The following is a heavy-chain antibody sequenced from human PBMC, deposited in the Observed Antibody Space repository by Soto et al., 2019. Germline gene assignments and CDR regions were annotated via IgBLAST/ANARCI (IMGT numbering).Heavy chain of an antibody. CDR1: GFTFSSYE. CDR2: ISTSSSYT. V-gene: IGHV3-21*05. CDR3: ARRRPHSSSWSSPL. Sequence: GGSLRLSCAASGFTFSSYEMNWVRQAPGKGLEWVSYISTSSSYTNYADSVKGRFTISRDNAKNSLYLQMNSLRAEDTAVYYCARRRPHSSSWSSPLWGQGTLVTVSS. D-gene: IGHD6-13*01. J-gene: IGHJ4*02.